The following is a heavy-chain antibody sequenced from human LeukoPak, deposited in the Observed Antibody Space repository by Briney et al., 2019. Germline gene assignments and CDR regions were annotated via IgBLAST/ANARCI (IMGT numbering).Heavy chain of an antibody. CDR2: ISGSGGST. J-gene: IGHJ5*02. CDR3: AKEGPGIIAVAGTLT. CDR1: GFTFSSYA. D-gene: IGHD6-19*01. Sequence: PGGSLRLSCAASGFTFSSYAMSWVRQAPGKGLEWVSAISGSGGSTYYADSVKGRFTISRDSSKNTLYLQMNSLRAEHTAVYYCAKEGPGIIAVAGTLTWGQGTLVTVSS. V-gene: IGHV3-23*01.